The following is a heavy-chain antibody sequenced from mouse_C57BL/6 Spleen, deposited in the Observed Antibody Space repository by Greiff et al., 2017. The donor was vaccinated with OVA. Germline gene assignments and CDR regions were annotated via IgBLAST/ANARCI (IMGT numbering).Heavy chain of an antibody. CDR2: IWSGGGT. CDR1: GFSLTSYG. D-gene: IGHD4-1*01. CDR3: ARQYWDGGAMDY. V-gene: IGHV2-2*01. Sequence: VMLVESGPGLVQPSQSLSITCTVSGFSLTSYGVHWVRQSPGKGLEWLGVIWSGGGTAYYAAFISRLSTSKDNSTCHVSFILHSLLADDAAKYCGARQYWDGGAMDYWGQGTSVTVSS. J-gene: IGHJ4*01.